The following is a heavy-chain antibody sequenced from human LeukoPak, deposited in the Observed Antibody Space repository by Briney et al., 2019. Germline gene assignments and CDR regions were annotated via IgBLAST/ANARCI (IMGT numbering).Heavy chain of an antibody. V-gene: IGHV3-7*01. CDR3: ASSGQTYSSSSRYCSGGSCLDY. CDR2: IKQVGSEK. Sequence: GGSLRLSCAASGFTFSSYWMSWVSQATGKGLEGVANIKQVGSEKYYVDSVKGRFTISRNNAKYSLYLQMNSLRAEDTAVYYCASSGQTYSSSSRYCSGGSCLDYWGQGTLVTVSS. J-gene: IGHJ4*02. CDR1: GFTFSSYW. D-gene: IGHD2-15*01.